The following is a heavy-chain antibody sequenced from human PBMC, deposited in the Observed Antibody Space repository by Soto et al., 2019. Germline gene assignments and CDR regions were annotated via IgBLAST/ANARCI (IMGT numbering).Heavy chain of an antibody. CDR2: IYYSGST. CDR3: ARGLGLGDC. CDR1: GGSISSGGYY. J-gene: IGHJ4*02. Sequence: SETLSLTCTVSGGSISSGGYYWSWIHQHPGKGLEWIGYIYYSGSTYYNPSLKGRLTVTRDTSTATVYMDLSALTSDDTAMYYCARGLGLGDCWGQGTLVTVSS. D-gene: IGHD3-9*01. V-gene: IGHV4-31*03.